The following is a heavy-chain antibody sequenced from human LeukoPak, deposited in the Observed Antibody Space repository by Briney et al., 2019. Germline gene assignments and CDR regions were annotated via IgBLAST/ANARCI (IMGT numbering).Heavy chain of an antibody. Sequence: AGGSLRPSCAASCFTFSSYAVSWVRQAPGKGLEWVSSITGSSASTYYADSVKGRFTISRDNSKNTLYLQMNSLRAEDTAVYFCAKLDYYDTHWGQGTLVTVSS. J-gene: IGHJ4*02. V-gene: IGHV3-23*01. CDR3: AKLDYYDTH. CDR1: CFTFSSYA. CDR2: ITGSSAST. D-gene: IGHD3-22*01.